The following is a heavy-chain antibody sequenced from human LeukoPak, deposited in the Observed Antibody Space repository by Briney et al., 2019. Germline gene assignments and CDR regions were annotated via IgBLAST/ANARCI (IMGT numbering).Heavy chain of an antibody. Sequence: GGSLRLSCAASGFTFSSYEMNWVRQAPGKGLEWVSYISSSGSTIYYADSVKGRFTISRDNAKNSLYLQMNSLRAEDTAIYYCARDRCSTTTCYCADWGQGTLVTVSS. CDR1: GFTFSSYE. D-gene: IGHD2-2*01. V-gene: IGHV3-48*03. CDR3: ARDRCSTTTCYCAD. CDR2: ISSSGSTI. J-gene: IGHJ4*02.